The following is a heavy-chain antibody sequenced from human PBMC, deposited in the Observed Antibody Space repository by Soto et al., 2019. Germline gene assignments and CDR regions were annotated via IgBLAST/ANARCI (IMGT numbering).Heavy chain of an antibody. D-gene: IGHD6-19*01. V-gene: IGHV3-53*04. Sequence: EVQLVESGGGLVQPGGSLRLSCAASGFTVSSNYMSWVRQAPGKGLEWVSVIYSGGSTYYADSVKGRFTISRHNSKNTLYLQMNSLRAEDTAVYYCARTRFIAVAGPYFDYWGQGTLVTVSS. CDR2: IYSGGST. CDR3: ARTRFIAVAGPYFDY. CDR1: GFTVSSNY. J-gene: IGHJ4*02.